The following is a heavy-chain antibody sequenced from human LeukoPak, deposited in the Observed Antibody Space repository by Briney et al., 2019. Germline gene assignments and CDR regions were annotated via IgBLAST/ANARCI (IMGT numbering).Heavy chain of an antibody. CDR3: ARDQDGYNSH. CDR2: IKQDGSEK. J-gene: IGHJ4*02. V-gene: IGHV3-7*01. CDR1: RFTFSSYW. Sequence: GGSLRLSCAASRFTFSSYWMSWVRQAPGKGLEWVANIKQDGSEKYYVDSVKGRFTISRDNAKNSLYLQMNSLRAEDTAVYYCARDQDGYNSHWGQGTLVTVSS. D-gene: IGHD5-24*01.